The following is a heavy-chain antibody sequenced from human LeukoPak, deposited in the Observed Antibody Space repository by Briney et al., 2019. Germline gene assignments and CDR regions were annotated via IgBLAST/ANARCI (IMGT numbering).Heavy chain of an antibody. J-gene: IGHJ4*02. CDR3: ARDSHTIFGVVSRAYYFDY. Sequence: ASVKVSCKASGYTFTSYYMHWVRQAPGQGLEWMGIINPSGGSTSYAQKFQGRVTMTRDTSTSTVYMELSSLRSEDTAVYYCARDSHTIFGVVSRAYYFDYWGQGTLVTVSS. D-gene: IGHD3-3*01. V-gene: IGHV1-46*01. CDR2: INPSGGST. CDR1: GYTFTSYY.